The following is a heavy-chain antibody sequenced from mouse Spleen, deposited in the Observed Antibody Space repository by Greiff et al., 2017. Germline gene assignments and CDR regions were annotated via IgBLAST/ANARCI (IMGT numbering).Heavy chain of an antibody. CDR3: ARRIYYDYFDY. V-gene: IGHV1-69*01. J-gene: IGHJ2*01. CDR2: IDPSDSYT. D-gene: IGHD2-4*01. Sequence: QVQLKQPGAELVMPGASVKLSCKASGYTFTSYWMHWVKQRPGQGLEWIGEIDPSDSYTNYNQKFKGKATLTVDKSSSTAYMQLSSLTSEDSAVYYCARRIYYDYFDYWGQGTTLTVSS. CDR1: GYTFTSYW.